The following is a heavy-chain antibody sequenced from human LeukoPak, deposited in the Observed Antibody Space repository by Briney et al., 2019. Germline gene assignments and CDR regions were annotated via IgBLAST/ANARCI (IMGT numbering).Heavy chain of an antibody. V-gene: IGHV3-53*01. CDR2: IHSGGDS. Sequence: GGSLRLSCAASGFTVTTNYISWVRQAPGKGLDWVSVIHSGGDSDYADSVKGRFTISRDNSKNTMYMQMNSLRAEDTAVYYCAKRPYDSSGYEGFVYWGQGTLVTVSS. J-gene: IGHJ4*02. D-gene: IGHD3-22*01. CDR1: GFTVTTNY. CDR3: AKRPYDSSGYEGFVY.